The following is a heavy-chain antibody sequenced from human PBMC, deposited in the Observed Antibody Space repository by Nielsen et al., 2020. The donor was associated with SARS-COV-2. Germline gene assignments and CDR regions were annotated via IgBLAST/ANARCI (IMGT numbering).Heavy chain of an antibody. V-gene: IGHV3-21*01. CDR1: GFKFTSYT. CDR2: ITMSGAYI. Sequence: GASLKISCAASGFKFTSYTLNWVRQAAGKGLEWVASITMSGAYIYYADSVRGRFTVSRDNAEKSLYLQMNSLRDEDTAVYYWARDQDGGAATSNWYFDLWGRGTLVIVSS. D-gene: IGHD6-25*01. CDR3: ARDQDGGAATSNWYFDL. J-gene: IGHJ2*01.